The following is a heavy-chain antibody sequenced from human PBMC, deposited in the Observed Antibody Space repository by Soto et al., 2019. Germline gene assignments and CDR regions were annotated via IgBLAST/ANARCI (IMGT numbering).Heavy chain of an antibody. Sequence: ASVKVSCKASGYTFTGYYMHWVRQAPGQGLEWMGWINPNSGGTNYAQKFQGWVTMTRDTSISTAYMELSRLRSDDTAVYYCARGARLNHEPTANQGPLDAFDIWGQGTMVTVSS. J-gene: IGHJ3*02. CDR2: INPNSGGT. CDR1: GYTFTGYY. D-gene: IGHD5-18*01. CDR3: ARGARLNHEPTANQGPLDAFDI. V-gene: IGHV1-2*04.